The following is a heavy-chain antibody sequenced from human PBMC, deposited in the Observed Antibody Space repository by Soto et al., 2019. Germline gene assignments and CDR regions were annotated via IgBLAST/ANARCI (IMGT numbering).Heavy chain of an antibody. J-gene: IGHJ6*02. V-gene: IGHV1-46*01. D-gene: IGHD6-13*01. CDR3: ARGEGIAAAGNVVPYGMDV. CDR1: GYTFTSYY. Sequence: GASVKVSCKASGYTFTSYYMHWVQQAPGQGLEWMGIINPSGGSTSYAQKFQGRVTMTRDTSTSTVYMELSSLRSEDTAVYYCARGEGIAAAGNVVPYGMDVWGQGTTVTVS. CDR2: INPSGGST.